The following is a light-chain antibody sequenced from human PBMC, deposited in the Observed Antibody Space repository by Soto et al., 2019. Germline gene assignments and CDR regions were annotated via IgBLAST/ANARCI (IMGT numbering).Light chain of an antibody. Sequence: EIVLTQSPGTLSLSPGERATLSCRASQSISSSYLAWYQQKAGQAPRLIIYGASSMATGIPDRFSGCGFGTDFTLTISRLEPEDFAVYYCQHFDTAPRTFGQGTKLEIK. CDR2: GAS. V-gene: IGKV3-20*01. CDR3: QHFDTAPRT. CDR1: QSISSSY. J-gene: IGKJ2*01.